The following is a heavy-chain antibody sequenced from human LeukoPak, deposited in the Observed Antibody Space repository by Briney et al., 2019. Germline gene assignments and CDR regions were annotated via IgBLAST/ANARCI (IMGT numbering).Heavy chain of an antibody. CDR1: GFTFSSYA. J-gene: IGHJ4*02. Sequence: QAGGSLRLSCAASGFTFSSYAMSWVRQAPGKGLEWVSDISGSGGSTYYADSVKGRFTISRDNSKNTLYLQMNSLRAEDTAVYYCAKDMGGSGSYKLDYWGQGTLVTVSS. V-gene: IGHV3-23*01. CDR3: AKDMGGSGSYKLDY. D-gene: IGHD3-10*01. CDR2: ISGSGGST.